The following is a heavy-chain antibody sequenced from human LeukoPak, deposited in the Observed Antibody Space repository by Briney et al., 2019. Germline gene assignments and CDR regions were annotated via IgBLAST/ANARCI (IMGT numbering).Heavy chain of an antibody. J-gene: IGHJ4*02. CDR2: ISGSGGST. Sequence: GGSLRLSCAASGFTFSSYAMSWVRQAPGKGLEWVSAISGSGGSTYYADSVEGRFTISRDNSKNTLYLQMNSLRAEDTAVYYCAKDQVVVPAAKDYWGQGTLVTVSS. CDR3: AKDQVVVPAAKDY. CDR1: GFTFSSYA. V-gene: IGHV3-23*01. D-gene: IGHD2-2*01.